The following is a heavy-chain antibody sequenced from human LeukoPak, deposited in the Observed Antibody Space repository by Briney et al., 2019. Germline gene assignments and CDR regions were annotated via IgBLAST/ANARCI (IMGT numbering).Heavy chain of an antibody. Sequence: PGGSLRLSCAASGFTFSSYAMSWVRQAPGKGLEWVSAISGSGGSTYYADSVKGRFTISRDNSKNTLYLQMNSLRAEDTAVYYCAKSVDWGLYYYYYMDVWGKGTTVTVSS. D-gene: IGHD3/OR15-3a*01. CDR1: GFTFSSYA. CDR3: AKSVDWGLYYYYYMDV. J-gene: IGHJ6*03. V-gene: IGHV3-23*01. CDR2: ISGSGGST.